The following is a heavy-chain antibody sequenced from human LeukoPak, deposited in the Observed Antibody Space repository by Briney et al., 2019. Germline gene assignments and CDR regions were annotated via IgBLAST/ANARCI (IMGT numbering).Heavy chain of an antibody. CDR2: ISGSGGST. CDR1: GFTFSNYA. V-gene: IGHV3-23*01. D-gene: IGHD1-26*01. Sequence: PGGSLRLSCAASGFTFSNYAMHWVRQAPGKGLEWVSAISGSGGSTYYADSVKGRFTISRDNSKNTLYLQMNSLRTEDTAVYYCARTRLGSHPACFDYWGQGTLVTVSS. J-gene: IGHJ4*02. CDR3: ARTRLGSHPACFDY.